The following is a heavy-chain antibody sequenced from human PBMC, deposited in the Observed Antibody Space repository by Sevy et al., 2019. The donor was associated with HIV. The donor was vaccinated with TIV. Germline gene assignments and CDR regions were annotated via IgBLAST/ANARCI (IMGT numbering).Heavy chain of an antibody. CDR3: VKGGNSVYYYIYYFDF. V-gene: IGHV3-23*01. D-gene: IGHD3-22*01. J-gene: IGHJ4*02. CDR1: GFTFSSYA. CDR2: IRGSGGST. Sequence: GGSLRLSCAASGFTFSSYAMSWVRQAPGKGLEWVSGIRGSGGSTYYADSVKGRFTISRDNSKDTLYLQMNSLRAEDTAVYYCVKGGNSVYYYIYYFDFWGQGTLVTVSS.